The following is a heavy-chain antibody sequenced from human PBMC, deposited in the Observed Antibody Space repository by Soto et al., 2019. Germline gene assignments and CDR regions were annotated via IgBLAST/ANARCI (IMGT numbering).Heavy chain of an antibody. CDR2: IYYSGST. CDR1: GGSFSGYY. CDR3: ASERYCGGDCYSSY. V-gene: IGHV4-59*08. D-gene: IGHD2-21*01. Sequence: SETLSLTCAVYGGSFSGYYWSWIRQPPGKVLEWIGYIYYSGSTNYNPSLKSRVTISVDTSKNQFSLKLSSVTAAVTAVYYCASERYCGGDCYSSYWGQGTLVTVSS. J-gene: IGHJ4*02.